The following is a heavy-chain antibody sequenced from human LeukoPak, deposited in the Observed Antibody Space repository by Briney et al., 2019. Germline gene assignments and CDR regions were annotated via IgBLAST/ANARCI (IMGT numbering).Heavy chain of an antibody. Sequence: GGSLRLSCAASGFTVSSNYMSWVRQAPGKGLEWVSVIYSGGNTYYADSVGGRFTISRDNSKNTLYLQMNSIRAEDTAVYYCARDLYYYDSSGYLRWGQGTLVTVSS. V-gene: IGHV3-53*01. J-gene: IGHJ4*02. CDR2: IYSGGNT. D-gene: IGHD3-22*01. CDR1: GFTVSSNY. CDR3: ARDLYYYDSSGYLR.